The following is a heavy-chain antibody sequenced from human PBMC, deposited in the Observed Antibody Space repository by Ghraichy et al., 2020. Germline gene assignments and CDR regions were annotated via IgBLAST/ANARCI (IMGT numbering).Heavy chain of an antibody. CDR1: GGSFSGYY. Sequence: SETLSLTCAVYGGSFSGYYWSWIRQPPGKGLEWIGEINHSGSTNYNPSLKSRVTISVDTSKNQFSLKLSSVTAADTAVYYCARVRYSRILRDYYYYGMDVWGQGTTVTVSS. V-gene: IGHV4-34*01. J-gene: IGHJ6*02. CDR2: INHSGST. CDR3: ARVRYSRILRDYYYYGMDV. D-gene: IGHD6-13*01.